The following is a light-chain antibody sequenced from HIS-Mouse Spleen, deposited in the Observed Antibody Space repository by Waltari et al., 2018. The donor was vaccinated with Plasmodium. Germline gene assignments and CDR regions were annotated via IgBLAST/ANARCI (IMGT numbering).Light chain of an antibody. CDR1: QSVSSN. J-gene: IGKJ3*01. V-gene: IGKV3-15*01. Sequence: EIVMTQSPATLPVSPGESATLSCWSSQSVSSNLAWYQQKPGQAPRLLIYGASTRATGIPARFSGSGSGTEFTLTISSLQSEDFAVYYCQQYNNWSFTFGPGTKVDIK. CDR2: GAS. CDR3: QQYNNWSFT.